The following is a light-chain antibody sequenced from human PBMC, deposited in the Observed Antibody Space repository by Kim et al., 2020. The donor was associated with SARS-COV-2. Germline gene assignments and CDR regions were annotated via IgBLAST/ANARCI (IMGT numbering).Light chain of an antibody. J-gene: IGLJ3*02. CDR1: RSDGGGYLY. CDR2: DVN. CDR3: SSYASSISWV. V-gene: IGLV2-14*03. Sequence: GHSITISCTRTRSDGGGYLYVSWYQQHPGKAPKLIIYDVNNRPSGISNRFSGSKSGNTASLTISGLQAEDEADYYCSSYASSISWVFGGGTKVTVL.